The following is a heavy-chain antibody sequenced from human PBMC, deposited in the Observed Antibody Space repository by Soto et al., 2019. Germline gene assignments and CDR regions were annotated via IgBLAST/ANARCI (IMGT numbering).Heavy chain of an antibody. Sequence: EVQLLESGGGWVQPGGSLRLSCAASGFTFSSYAMSWVRQAPGKGLEWVSAISGSGGSTYYADSVKGRFTISRDNSKNTLYLQMNSLRAEDTAVYYCAKDVRGQLGHFDYWGQGTLVTVSS. CDR1: GFTFSSYA. J-gene: IGHJ4*02. V-gene: IGHV3-23*01. D-gene: IGHD6-6*01. CDR3: AKDVRGQLGHFDY. CDR2: ISGSGGST.